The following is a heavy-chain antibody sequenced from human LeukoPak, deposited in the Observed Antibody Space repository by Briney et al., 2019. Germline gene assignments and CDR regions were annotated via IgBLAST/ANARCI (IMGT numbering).Heavy chain of an antibody. CDR1: GFTFSSYD. Sequence: GGTLRLSCAASGFTFSSYDMSWVRQAPGKGLEWVSTISGSGGNTYYADSVKGRFTISRDNSKNTLYLQMNSLRAEDTAVYYCAKDPDYGKSWYFDLWGRGTLVTVSS. CDR3: AKDPDYGKSWYFDL. CDR2: ISGSGGNT. D-gene: IGHD4-17*01. V-gene: IGHV3-23*01. J-gene: IGHJ2*01.